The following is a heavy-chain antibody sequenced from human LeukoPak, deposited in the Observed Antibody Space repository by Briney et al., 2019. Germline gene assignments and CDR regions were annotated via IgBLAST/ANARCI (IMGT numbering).Heavy chain of an antibody. CDR1: GFTFSSHA. V-gene: IGHV3-66*04. CDR2: IYSGDTT. Sequence: AGGSLRLSCADSGFTFSSHAMSWVRQAPGEGLEWVSFIYSGDTTYYADSVKGRFTISRDNSKNTLYLQMNSLRAEDTAVYYCARRGYGDYAPFDYWGQGTLVTVSS. J-gene: IGHJ4*02. D-gene: IGHD4-17*01. CDR3: ARRGYGDYAPFDY.